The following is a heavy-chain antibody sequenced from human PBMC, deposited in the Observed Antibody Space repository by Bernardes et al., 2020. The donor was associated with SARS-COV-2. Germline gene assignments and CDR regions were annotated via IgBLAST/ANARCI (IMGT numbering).Heavy chain of an antibody. V-gene: IGHV4-39*01. CDR1: GDSISSTSYY. D-gene: IGHD2-21*02. Sequence: SETLSLTCAVSGDSISSTSYYWGWIRQPPGKGLEWIGNIFYDGITYYNPSLKSRVTISVDTSKNQFSLKLSSVTAADTAVYYCAGSSCGIDCYIGGLRSWDYGMDVWGQGTTVTVSSASTKGPSVFPLAYYYYGMDVWGQGTTVTVSS. CDR2: IFYDGIT. J-gene: IGHJ6*02. CDR3: AGSSCGIDCYIGGLRSWDYGMDVWGQGTTVTVSSASTKGPSVFPLAYYYYGMDV.